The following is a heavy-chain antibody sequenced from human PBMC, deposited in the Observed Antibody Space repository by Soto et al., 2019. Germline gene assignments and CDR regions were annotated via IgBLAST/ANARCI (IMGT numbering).Heavy chain of an antibody. Sequence: PGGSLRLSSAASGFTFSSYAMSWVRQAPGKGLEWAAGMSRSGRSTYDADSVQGRFTFSRDNSKNTLYLQMNSLRAEDTAVYYCAHLVAATTWVQGTLVTVSS. CDR3: AHLVAATT. CDR1: GFTFSSYA. D-gene: IGHD2-15*01. J-gene: IGHJ5*02. V-gene: IGHV3-23*01. CDR2: MSRSGRST.